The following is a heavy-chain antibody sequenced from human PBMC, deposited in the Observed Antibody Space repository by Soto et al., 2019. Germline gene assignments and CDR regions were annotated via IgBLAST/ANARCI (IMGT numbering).Heavy chain of an antibody. D-gene: IGHD6-19*01. CDR3: ARGVAGPLHWFDP. J-gene: IGHJ5*02. V-gene: IGHV1-3*01. Sequence: GVSVKVSCKASGGTFSSYAISWVRQAPGQRLEWMGWINAGNGNTKYSQKFQGRVTITRDTSASTAYMELSSLRSEDTAVYYCARGVAGPLHWFDPWGQGTLVTVLL. CDR2: INAGNGNT. CDR1: GGTFSSYA.